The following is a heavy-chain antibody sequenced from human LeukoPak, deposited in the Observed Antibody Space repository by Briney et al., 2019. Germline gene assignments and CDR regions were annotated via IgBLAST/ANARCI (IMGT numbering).Heavy chain of an antibody. D-gene: IGHD3-22*01. Sequence: SETLSLTCTVSGGSISSYYWSWIRQPPGKGLEWIGYIYYSGSTNYNPSLKSRVTISVDTSKNQFSLKLSSVTAAGTAVYYCARAAKDSSGYHDAFDIWGQGTMVTVSS. CDR1: GGSISSYY. J-gene: IGHJ3*02. CDR2: IYYSGST. V-gene: IGHV4-59*01. CDR3: ARAAKDSSGYHDAFDI.